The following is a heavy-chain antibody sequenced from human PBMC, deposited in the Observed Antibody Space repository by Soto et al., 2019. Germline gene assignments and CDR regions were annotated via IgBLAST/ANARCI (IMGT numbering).Heavy chain of an antibody. CDR3: ARGAGRPEDDSSGSRFAY. CDR2: ISAYNGNT. J-gene: IGHJ4*02. CDR1: GYTFTSYG. V-gene: IGHV1-18*01. Sequence: QVQLVQSGAEVKKPGASVKVSCKASGYTFTSYGISWVRQAPGQGLEWMGWISAYNGNTNYAQKLQGRDTMTTDTTTSTAYMELRSLESDDTAVYYWARGAGRPEDDSSGSRFAYWGQGTLVTVAS. D-gene: IGHD3-22*01.